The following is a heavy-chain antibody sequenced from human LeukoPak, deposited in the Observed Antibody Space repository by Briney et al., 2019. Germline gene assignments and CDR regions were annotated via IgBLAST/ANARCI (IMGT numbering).Heavy chain of an antibody. CDR2: IYYSGTT. D-gene: IGHD2-2*01. Sequence: SETLSLTCTVSGGSISSYYWSWIRQPPGKGLDWIGYIYYSGTTNYNPSLKSRVTISLDTSKKQLSLKPSSVTAADTAVYYCARVSCTSTSCPGWIDPWGQGTLVTVSS. V-gene: IGHV4-59*01. J-gene: IGHJ5*02. CDR1: GGSISSYY. CDR3: ARVSCTSTSCPGWIDP.